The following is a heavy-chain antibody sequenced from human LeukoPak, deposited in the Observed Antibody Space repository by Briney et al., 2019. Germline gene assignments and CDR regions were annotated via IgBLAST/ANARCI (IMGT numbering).Heavy chain of an antibody. V-gene: IGHV1-2*02. CDR1: GYTFTGYY. Sequence: GASVKVSCKASGYTFTGYYMHWVRQAPGQGLEWMGWINPNSGGTNYAQKFQGRVTMTRDTSISTAYMELSRLRSDDTAVYYCGYDSSGYHYFDYWGQGTLVTVS. J-gene: IGHJ4*02. D-gene: IGHD3-22*01. CDR3: GYDSSGYHYFDY. CDR2: INPNSGGT.